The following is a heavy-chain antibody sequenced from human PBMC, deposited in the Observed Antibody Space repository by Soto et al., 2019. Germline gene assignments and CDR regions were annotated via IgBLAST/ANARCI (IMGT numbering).Heavy chain of an antibody. CDR3: VRGPRLGYGDYDDY. CDR1: GGSFSGYY. D-gene: IGHD4-17*01. CDR2: INHSGST. Sequence: SETLSLTCAVYGGSFSGYYWSWIRQPPGKGLEWIGEINHSGSTNYNPSLKSRVTISVDTSKNQFSLKLSSVTAADTAVYYCVRGPRLGYGDYDDYWGQGTLVTVSS. J-gene: IGHJ4*02. V-gene: IGHV4-34*01.